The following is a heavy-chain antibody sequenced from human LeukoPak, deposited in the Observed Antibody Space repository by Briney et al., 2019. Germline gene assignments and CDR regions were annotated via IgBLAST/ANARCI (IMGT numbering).Heavy chain of an antibody. V-gene: IGHV4-34*01. D-gene: IGHD6-6*01. CDR1: GGSFSGYY. J-gene: IGHJ5*02. CDR2: INHSGST. Sequence: PSETLSLTCAVYGGSFSGYYWSWIRQPPGKGLEWIGEINHSGSTNYNPSLKSRVTISVDTSKNQFSLKLSSVTAADTAVCYCARGIPGRIAARLRFDPWGQGTLVTVSS. CDR3: ARGIPGRIAARLRFDP.